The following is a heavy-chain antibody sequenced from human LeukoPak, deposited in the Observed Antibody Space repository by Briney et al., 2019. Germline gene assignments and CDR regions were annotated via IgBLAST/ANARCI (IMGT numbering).Heavy chain of an antibody. D-gene: IGHD1-7*01. CDR1: GFTFSNYG. J-gene: IGHJ5*02. CDR3: ARELPPVVNYRFDH. Sequence: GRSLRLSCAASGFTFSNYGVHWVRQAPGKGLEWVAVIWYDGSNKYCADSVKGRFTISRDNSKNTLYLQINSLRAEDTAMYYCARELPPVVNYRFDHWGQGTLVTVSS. CDR2: IWYDGSNK. V-gene: IGHV3-33*01.